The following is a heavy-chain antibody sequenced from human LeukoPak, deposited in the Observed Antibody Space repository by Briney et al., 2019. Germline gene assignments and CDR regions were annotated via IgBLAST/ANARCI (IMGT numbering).Heavy chain of an antibody. CDR1: GFTFSSYW. D-gene: IGHD1-26*01. J-gene: IGHJ4*02. V-gene: IGHV3-66*04. CDR3: ARHAPLIVGATMYFDY. Sequence: GESLRLSCAASGFTFSSYWMGWVRQAPGKGLEWVSVIYSGGSTYYADSVKGRFTISRDNSKNTLYLQMNSLRAEDTAVYYCARHAPLIVGATMYFDYWGQGTLVTVSS. CDR2: IYSGGST.